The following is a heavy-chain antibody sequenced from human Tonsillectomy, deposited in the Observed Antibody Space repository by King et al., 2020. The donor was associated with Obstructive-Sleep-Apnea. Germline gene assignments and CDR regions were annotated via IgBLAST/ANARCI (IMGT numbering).Heavy chain of an antibody. CDR1: GFTFSSYA. Sequence: VQLVESGGGLVQPGGSLRLSCAASGFTFSSYAMSWVRQAPGKGLEWVSAISGSGCSTYYADSVKGRFTISRDNSKNTLYLQMNSLRAEDTAVYYCAKDLQRDYYDSSGYIPPLVGYWGQGTLVTVSS. CDR2: ISGSGCST. V-gene: IGHV3-23*04. J-gene: IGHJ4*02. D-gene: IGHD3-22*01. CDR3: AKDLQRDYYDSSGYIPPLVGY.